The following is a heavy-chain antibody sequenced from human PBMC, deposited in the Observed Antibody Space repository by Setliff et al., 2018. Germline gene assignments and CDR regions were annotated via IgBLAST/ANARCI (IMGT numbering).Heavy chain of an antibody. CDR1: YYSISSGYY. V-gene: IGHV4-38-2*02. CDR3: ARDWLIRNSGSYYWQVDY. D-gene: IGHD1-26*01. Sequence: SETLSLTCAVSYYSISSGYYWGWIRQPPGKGLEWIGSMYYSGSTYYSPSLESRVTMSGDTSKNQFSLKLSSVTAADTAVYYCARDWLIRNSGSYYWQVDYWGQGTLVAVSS. J-gene: IGHJ4*02. CDR2: MYYSGST.